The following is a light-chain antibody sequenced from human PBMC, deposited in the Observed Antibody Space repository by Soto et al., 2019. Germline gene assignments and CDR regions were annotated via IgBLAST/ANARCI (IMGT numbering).Light chain of an antibody. V-gene: IGKV3-15*01. J-gene: IGKJ1*01. CDR2: GPA. CDR3: QQYYKWPQWT. CDR1: QNLISD. Sequence: IVLTQSPGTLSLSPGESATLSCRASQNLISDYLAWYQHKPGQAPRLLIYGPATRATGIPGRFRGSGSGTEFTLTITSLQSEDFAVYYCQQYYKWPQWTIGQGTKVDIK.